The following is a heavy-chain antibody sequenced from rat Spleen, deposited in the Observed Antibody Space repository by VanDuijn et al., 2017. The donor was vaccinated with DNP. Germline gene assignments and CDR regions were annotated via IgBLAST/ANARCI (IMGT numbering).Heavy chain of an antibody. CDR2: MTSGGAT. Sequence: QVQLMESGPGLVQPSQTLSLSCTVSGISLTKYTVSWVRQPPGKVLEWIAAMTSGGATFFNSAFKSRLSISRDTSTSQVFLKMNSVQTEDTAIYFCARLRDSGPHYYAMDAWGQGTSVTVSS. D-gene: IGHD1-11*01. J-gene: IGHJ4*01. V-gene: IGHV2-6*01. CDR3: ARLRDSGPHYYAMDA. CDR1: GISLTKYT.